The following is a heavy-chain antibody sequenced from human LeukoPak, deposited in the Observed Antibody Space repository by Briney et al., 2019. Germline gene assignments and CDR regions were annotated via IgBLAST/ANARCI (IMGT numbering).Heavy chain of an antibody. CDR3: ARSRRITMVRGVMRIDAFDI. CDR1: GFTFSDYY. Sequence: GGSLRLSCAASGFTFSDYYMSWIRQAPGKGLEWGSYISSSGSTIYYADSVKGRFTISRDNAKNSLYLQMNSLRAEDTAVYYCARSRRITMVRGVMRIDAFDIWGQGTMVTVSS. CDR2: ISSSGSTI. V-gene: IGHV3-11*04. J-gene: IGHJ3*02. D-gene: IGHD3-10*01.